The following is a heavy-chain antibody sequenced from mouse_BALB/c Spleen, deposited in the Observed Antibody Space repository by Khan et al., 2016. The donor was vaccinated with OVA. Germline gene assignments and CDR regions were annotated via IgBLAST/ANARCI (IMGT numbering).Heavy chain of an antibody. Sequence: VQLQQSGPGLVQPSQSLSITCTVSGFSLTSYGVHWVRQSPGKGLEWLGVIWSVGSTDYNAAFISRLNIIKDNSKSQAVFKMNRLQANDTAIYYCARNDDYDEVLAYWGQGTLVTVAA. CDR2: IWSVGST. CDR3: ARNDDYDEVLAY. J-gene: IGHJ3*01. V-gene: IGHV2-2*02. D-gene: IGHD2-4*01. CDR1: GFSLTSYG.